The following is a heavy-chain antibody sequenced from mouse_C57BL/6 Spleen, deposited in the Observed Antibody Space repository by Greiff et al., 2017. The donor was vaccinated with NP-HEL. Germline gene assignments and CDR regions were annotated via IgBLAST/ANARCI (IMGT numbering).Heavy chain of an antibody. CDR3: AREDYGNPYAMDY. J-gene: IGHJ4*01. CDR1: GYAFSSYW. CDR2: IHPGDGDT. D-gene: IGHD2-1*01. Sequence: QVQLQQSGAELVKPGASVKISCKASGYAFSSYWMNWVKQRPGKGLEWIGQIHPGDGDTNYNGKFKGKATLTADKSSSTAYMQLSSLTSEDSAVYFCAREDYGNPYAMDYWGQGTSVTVSS. V-gene: IGHV1-80*01.